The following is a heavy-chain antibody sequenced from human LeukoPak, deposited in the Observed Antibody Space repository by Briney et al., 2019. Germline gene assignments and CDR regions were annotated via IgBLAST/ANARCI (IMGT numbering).Heavy chain of an antibody. V-gene: IGHV4-61*02. D-gene: IGHD6-19*01. J-gene: IGHJ4*02. CDR2: IYTSGST. CDR1: GGSISSGSYY. CDR3: ASGYSSGSFDY. Sequence: SETLSLTCTVSGGSISSGSYYWSWIRQPAGKGLEWIGRIYTSGSTNYNPSLKSRVTISVDTSKNQFSLKLSSVTAAETAVYYCASGYSSGSFDYWGQGTLVTVSS.